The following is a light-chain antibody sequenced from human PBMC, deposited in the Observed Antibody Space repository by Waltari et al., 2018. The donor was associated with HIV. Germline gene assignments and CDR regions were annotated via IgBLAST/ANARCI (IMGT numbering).Light chain of an antibody. CDR2: DVT. CDR1: SSGIGAYDY. J-gene: IGLJ3*02. Sequence: QPAAPPPPSPVRSLGHSVTLSCPGSSSGIGAYDYVPWFQHHPQTPPHLLLYDVTRRPSTVSDRFAGSRSANTAFLTVAGLQPADEPTYFCSSYGDSLRVLFVGGTNVTVL. V-gene: IGLV2-8*01. CDR3: SSYGDSLRVL.